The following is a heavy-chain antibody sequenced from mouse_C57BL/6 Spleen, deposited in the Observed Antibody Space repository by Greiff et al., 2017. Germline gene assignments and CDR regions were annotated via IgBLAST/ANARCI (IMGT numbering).Heavy chain of an antibody. D-gene: IGHD1-1*01. CDR1: GFSLTSYG. J-gene: IGHJ4*01. V-gene: IGHV2-5*01. CDR2: IWRGGST. CDR3: AKRDYGSREYAMDY. Sequence: VKLVESGPGLVQPSQSLSITCTVSGFSLTSYGVHWVRQSPGKGLEWLGVIWRGGSTDYNAAFMSRLSITKDNSKSQVFFKMNSLQADDTAIYYCAKRDYGSREYAMDYWGQGTSVTVSS.